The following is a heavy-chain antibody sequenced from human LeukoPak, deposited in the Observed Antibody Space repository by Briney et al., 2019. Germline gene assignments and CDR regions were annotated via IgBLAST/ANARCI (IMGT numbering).Heavy chain of an antibody. J-gene: IGHJ6*02. CDR3: AKDYAGLQYPGYYGMDV. CDR1: GFTFSSYA. D-gene: IGHD4-4*01. Sequence: GGSLRLSCAASGFTFSSYAMSWVRQAPGKGLEWVSAISGSGGSTYYADSVKGRFTISRDNSKNTLYLQMNSLRAEDTAVYYCAKDYAGLQYPGYYGMDVWGQGTTVTVSS. V-gene: IGHV3-23*01. CDR2: ISGSGGST.